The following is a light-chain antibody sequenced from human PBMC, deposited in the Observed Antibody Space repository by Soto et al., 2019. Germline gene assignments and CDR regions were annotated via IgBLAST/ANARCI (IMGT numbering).Light chain of an antibody. CDR1: SSNIGAGYD. CDR3: QSYDRSLSGHVV. CDR2: GNS. J-gene: IGLJ2*01. Sequence: QSVLPQPPSVSGAPGQRVTISCTGSSSNIGAGYDVHWYQQLPGTAPKLLIYGNSNRPSGVPDRFSGSKSGTSASLAITGFQAEDEADYYCQSYDRSLSGHVVFGGGTKVTVL. V-gene: IGLV1-40*01.